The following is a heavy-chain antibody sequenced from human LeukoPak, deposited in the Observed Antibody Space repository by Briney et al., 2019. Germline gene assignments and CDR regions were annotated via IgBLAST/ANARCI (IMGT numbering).Heavy chain of an antibody. J-gene: IGHJ6*03. Sequence: SETLSLTCTVSGGSISDYYWNWIRQPPGKGLEWIGYIYYSGSTTYNPSLKSRLTMSVDTAKNQFSLKLRSVTAADTAVYYCARGDLCSSTNCYLRPMDVWGKGTTVTVSS. CDR2: IYYSGST. CDR1: GGSISDYY. V-gene: IGHV4-59*01. D-gene: IGHD2-2*01. CDR3: ARGDLCSSTNCYLRPMDV.